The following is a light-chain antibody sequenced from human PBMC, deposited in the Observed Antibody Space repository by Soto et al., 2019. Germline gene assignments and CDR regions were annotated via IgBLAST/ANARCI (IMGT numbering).Light chain of an antibody. CDR3: CSYVDGGSYV. Sequence: QSALTQPASVSGSPGQSITISCAGTSSDVGANNFVSWYQQHPGKAPKLTIYEGNKRPSGVYYRFSGAKSGNMASLTISWLQAEDEADYYCCSYVDGGSYVFGTGTKVTVL. V-gene: IGLV2-23*01. CDR1: SSDVGANNF. J-gene: IGLJ1*01. CDR2: EGN.